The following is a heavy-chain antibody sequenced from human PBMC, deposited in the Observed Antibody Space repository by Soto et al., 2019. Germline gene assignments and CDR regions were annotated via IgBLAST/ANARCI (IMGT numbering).Heavy chain of an antibody. CDR2: INKSGGST. CDR3: AKDPPTTGTTFDY. CDR1: GFTFSSFA. V-gene: IGHV3-23*01. J-gene: IGHJ4*02. Sequence: GGSLRLSCAASGFTFSSFAMSWVRQSPGKGLEWVSTINKSGGSTYYADSVKGRFTISRDNSKNMLFLQINGLRAEDTAVYYCAKDPPTTGTTFDYWGRGTLVTVSS. D-gene: IGHD1-1*01.